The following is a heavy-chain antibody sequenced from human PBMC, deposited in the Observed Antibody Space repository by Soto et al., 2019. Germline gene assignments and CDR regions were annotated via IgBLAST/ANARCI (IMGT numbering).Heavy chain of an antibody. D-gene: IGHD6-19*01. V-gene: IGHV3-23*01. CDR3: SNIGYSSGGNNPVYWYCDL. CDR2: ISGSGGST. CDR1: GFTFSSYA. J-gene: IGHJ2*01. Sequence: EVQLLESGGGLVQPGGSLRLSCAASGFTFSSYAMSWVRQAPGNGLEWVSAISGSGGSTYYADSVKGRFTISRDNSKNTLYLQMSSLRAEDTAVYYCSNIGYSSGGNNPVYWYCDLWGRGTLVTVSS.